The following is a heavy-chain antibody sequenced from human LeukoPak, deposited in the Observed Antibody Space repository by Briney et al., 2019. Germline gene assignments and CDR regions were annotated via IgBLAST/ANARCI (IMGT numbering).Heavy chain of an antibody. D-gene: IGHD3-22*01. CDR3: AKDFLSDYYDSSGYFDY. CDR1: GFTFSSYS. V-gene: IGHV3-9*03. CDR2: ISWNSGSI. Sequence: GGSLRLSCAASGFTFSSYSMNWVRQAPGKGLEWVSGISWNSGSIGYADSVKSRFTISRDNAKNSLYLQMNSLRAEDMALYYCAKDFLSDYYDSSGYFDYWGQGTLVTVSS. J-gene: IGHJ4*02.